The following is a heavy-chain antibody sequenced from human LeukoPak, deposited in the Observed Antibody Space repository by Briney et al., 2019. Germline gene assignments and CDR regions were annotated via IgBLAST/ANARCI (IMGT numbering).Heavy chain of an antibody. CDR1: GFTFSRFE. J-gene: IGHJ4*02. CDR2: ISGSGSSI. Sequence: GESLRLSCVASGFTFSRFEMNWVRQAPGKGLEWVSYISGSGSSIYYADSVRGRFTISRDNSKNTLNLQMNSLRAEDTALYYCAGGQMFTSGGFDDWGQGTLVTVSS. CDR3: AGGQMFTSGGFDD. D-gene: IGHD6-19*01. V-gene: IGHV3-48*03.